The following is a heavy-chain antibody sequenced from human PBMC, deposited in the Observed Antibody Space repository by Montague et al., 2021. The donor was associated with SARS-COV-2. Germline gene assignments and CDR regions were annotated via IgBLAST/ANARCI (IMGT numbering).Heavy chain of an antibody. Sequence: SETLSLTCTVSGGSISSYYWSWIRQPPGKGLEWIGYIYYSGSTNYNPSLKSRVTISVDTSKNQFSLKLSSVTAADTAVYYCARLGRYASSSYYLEDAFDIWGQGTMVTVSS. J-gene: IGHJ3*02. CDR2: IYYSGST. CDR1: GGSISSYY. V-gene: IGHV4-59*08. D-gene: IGHD3-22*01. CDR3: ARLGRYASSSYYLEDAFDI.